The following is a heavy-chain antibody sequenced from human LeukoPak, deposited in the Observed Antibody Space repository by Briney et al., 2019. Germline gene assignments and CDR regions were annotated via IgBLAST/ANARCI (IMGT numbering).Heavy chain of an antibody. CDR2: IYYSGST. Sequence: PSGTLSLTCTVSGVSISNHYSSWIRQPPGKGLEWIGYIYYSGSTNYNPSLKSRVTISVDTSKNQFSLKLSSVTAADTAVYYCARVGTYGSGSYLSWLDYWGQGTLVTVSS. J-gene: IGHJ4*02. CDR3: ARVGTYGSGSYLSWLDY. D-gene: IGHD3-10*01. CDR1: GVSISNHY. V-gene: IGHV4-59*11.